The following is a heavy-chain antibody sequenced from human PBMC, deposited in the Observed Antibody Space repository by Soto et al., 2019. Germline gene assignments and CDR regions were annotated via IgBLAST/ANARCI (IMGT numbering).Heavy chain of an antibody. Sequence: QVQLVESGGGVVQPGRSLRLTCAASGFTFSDSGMHWVRQAPGKGLEWVALVSNDGNRKYYADSVKGRFTISRDNSENTLYLQMNSLRAEDTAVYYCARWVCGSMYDNSGKYDSWGQGTLVTVSS. D-gene: IGHD3-22*01. V-gene: IGHV3-30*03. CDR3: ARWVCGSMYDNSGKYDS. CDR2: VSNDGNRK. J-gene: IGHJ5*01. CDR1: GFTFSDSG.